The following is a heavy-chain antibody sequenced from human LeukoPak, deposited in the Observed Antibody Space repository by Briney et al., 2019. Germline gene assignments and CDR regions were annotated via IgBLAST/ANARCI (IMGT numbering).Heavy chain of an antibody. V-gene: IGHV1-18*01. D-gene: IGHD3-9*01. CDR1: GYTFTTYG. CDR3: ARDQAATNTQVRFCLD. J-gene: IGHJ4*02. CDR2: ISAYNGNT. Sequence: ASVKVSCKASGYTFTTYGISWVRQAPGQGLEWMGWISAYNGNTNFAQKLQGRVTMTTDTSTSTAYMDLRSLRSDDTAVYYCARDQAATNTQVRFCLDWGQGTLVTVSS.